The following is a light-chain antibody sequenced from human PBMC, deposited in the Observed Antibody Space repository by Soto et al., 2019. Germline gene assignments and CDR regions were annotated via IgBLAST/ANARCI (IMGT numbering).Light chain of an antibody. J-gene: IGLJ3*02. Sequence: QSALTQPRSVSGSPGQSVTISCTGTSSDIGGYNYVSWYQQHPGRAPKLVIYEVDNRPSNVSARFSGSKRGNTASLTISGLQSEDDADYYCLAYGRGGALLFGGGTKVTVL. CDR1: SSDIGGYNY. CDR2: EVD. CDR3: LAYGRGGALL. V-gene: IGLV2-11*01.